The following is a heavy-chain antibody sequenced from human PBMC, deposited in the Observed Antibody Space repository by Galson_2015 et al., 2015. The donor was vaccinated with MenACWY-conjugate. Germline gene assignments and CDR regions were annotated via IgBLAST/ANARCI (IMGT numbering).Heavy chain of an antibody. V-gene: IGHV4-59*11. CDR1: GGSISSHY. Sequence: ETLSLTCTVSGGSISSHYWSWIRQSPGKGLEWIGYMYNSGSTYNNPSFRSRVTISVDMSKNQFSLKLSSVTAADTAVYYCARERTTVGNLDRWGQGTLVTVSS. CDR2: MYNSGST. D-gene: IGHD4-23*01. CDR3: ARERTTVGNLDR. J-gene: IGHJ5*02.